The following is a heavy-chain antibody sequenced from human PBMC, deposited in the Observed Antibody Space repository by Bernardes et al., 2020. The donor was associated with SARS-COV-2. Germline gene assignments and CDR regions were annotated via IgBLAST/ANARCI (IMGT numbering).Heavy chain of an antibody. Sequence: SETLSLTCAVYGGSFSGYYWSWIRQPPGKGLEWIGEINHSGSTNYNPSLKSRVTISVDTSKNQFSLKLSSVTAADTAVYYCARTGVWMITFGGVTTILNDAFDIWGQGTMVTVSS. CDR2: INHSGST. V-gene: IGHV4-34*01. J-gene: IGHJ3*02. CDR3: ARTGVWMITFGGVTTILNDAFDI. CDR1: GGSFSGYY. D-gene: IGHD3-16*01.